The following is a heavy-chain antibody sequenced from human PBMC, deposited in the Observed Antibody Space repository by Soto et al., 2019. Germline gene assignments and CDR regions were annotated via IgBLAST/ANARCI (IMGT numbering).Heavy chain of an antibody. J-gene: IGHJ5*02. Sequence: SETLSLTCTVSGGSISSYYWSWIRQPPGKGLEWIGYIYYSGSTYYNPSLKSRVTISVDTSKNQFSLKLSSVTAADTAVYYCAREARYDILTGYSRVDWFDPWGQGTLVTVSS. CDR2: IYYSGST. V-gene: IGHV4-59*12. D-gene: IGHD3-9*01. CDR1: GGSISSYY. CDR3: AREARYDILTGYSRVDWFDP.